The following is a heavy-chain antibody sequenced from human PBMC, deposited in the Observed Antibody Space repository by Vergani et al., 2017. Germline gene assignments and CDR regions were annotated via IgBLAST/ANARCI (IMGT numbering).Heavy chain of an antibody. D-gene: IGHD6-19*01. CDR2: INNSGIT. V-gene: IGHV4-34*01. Sequence: QVQLQQWGAGLLKTSETLSLTCAVYGGSFSGYYWSWIRQPPGKGLEWIGEINNSGITNYNPSLKSRVTISVDTSKNQFSLKLSSVTAADTAVYYCARGGQWLVPFDYWGQGTLVTVSS. J-gene: IGHJ4*02. CDR3: ARGGQWLVPFDY. CDR1: GGSFSGYY.